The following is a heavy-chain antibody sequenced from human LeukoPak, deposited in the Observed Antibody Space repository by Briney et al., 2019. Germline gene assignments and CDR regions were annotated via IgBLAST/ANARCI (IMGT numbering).Heavy chain of an antibody. Sequence: GSLRLSCAASGFTFSSYGMHWVRQAPGKGLEWVAFIRYDGSNKYYADSVKGRFTISRDNSKNTLYLQMNSLRAEDTPVYYCAKDRRAAGGLLYMDVWGKGTTVTVSS. D-gene: IGHD6-13*01. CDR2: IRYDGSNK. V-gene: IGHV3-30*02. J-gene: IGHJ6*03. CDR1: GFTFSSYG. CDR3: AKDRRAAGGLLYMDV.